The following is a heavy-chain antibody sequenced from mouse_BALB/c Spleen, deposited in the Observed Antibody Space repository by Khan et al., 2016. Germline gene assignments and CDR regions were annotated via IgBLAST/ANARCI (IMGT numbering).Heavy chain of an antibody. CDR3: ARDGNYYFDY. CDR1: GYSITSGYG. D-gene: IGHD2-1*01. CDR2: IHYSGST. J-gene: IGHJ2*01. Sequence: EVQLQESGPDLVKPSQSLSLTCTVTGYSITSGYGWHWIRQFPGNKLEWMGYIHYSGSTNYNPSLKSRISITRDTSKNQFFLQLNSVTTEDTATYYCARDGNYYFDYWGQGTTLTVSS. V-gene: IGHV3-1*02.